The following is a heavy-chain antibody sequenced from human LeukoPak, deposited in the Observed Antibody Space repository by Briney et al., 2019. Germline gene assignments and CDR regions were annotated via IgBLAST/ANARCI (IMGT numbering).Heavy chain of an antibody. CDR1: GGSISSYY. J-gene: IGHJ3*02. CDR3: ARDRTPNGYSSGWRI. D-gene: IGHD6-19*01. V-gene: IGHV4-59*01. Sequence: SETLSLTCTVSGGSISSYYWSWIRQPPGKGLEWIGYIYYSGSTNYNPSLKSRVTISVDTPKNQFSLKLSSVTAADTAVYYCARDRTPNGYSSGWRIWGQGTMVTVSS. CDR2: IYYSGST.